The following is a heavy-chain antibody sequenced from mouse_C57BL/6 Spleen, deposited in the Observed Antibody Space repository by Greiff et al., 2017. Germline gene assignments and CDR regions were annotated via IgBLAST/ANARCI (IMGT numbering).Heavy chain of an antibody. V-gene: IGHV5-4*01. Sequence: EVQLVESGGGLAKPGGSLKLSCAASGFTFSSYAMSWVRQTPEKRLEWVATISDGGSYTYYPDNVKGRFTISRDNAKNNLYLQMSHLKSEDTAMYYCARVYYGSSYYFDYWGQGTTLTVSS. CDR2: ISDGGSYT. CDR3: ARVYYGSSYYFDY. D-gene: IGHD1-1*01. CDR1: GFTFSSYA. J-gene: IGHJ2*01.